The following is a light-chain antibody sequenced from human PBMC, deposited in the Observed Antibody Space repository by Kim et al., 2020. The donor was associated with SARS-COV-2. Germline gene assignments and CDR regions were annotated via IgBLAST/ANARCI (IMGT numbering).Light chain of an antibody. CDR1: DSNIGDNT. J-gene: IGLJ2*01. V-gene: IGLV1-44*01. Sequence: QSVLTQPPSESGTPGQGVSISCSGSDSNIGDNTVNWYQQFPGAAPKLLIYTNFQRPSGVPDRFSGSKSGTSAALAIAGLQSEDEAEYYCEAWDDSLNAVVFGGGTQLTVL. CDR2: TNF. CDR3: EAWDDSLNAVV.